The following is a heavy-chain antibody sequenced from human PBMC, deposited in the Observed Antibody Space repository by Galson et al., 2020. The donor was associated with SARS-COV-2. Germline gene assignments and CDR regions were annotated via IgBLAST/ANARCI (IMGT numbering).Heavy chain of an antibody. CDR2: IYYSGST. Sequence: SQTLSLTCTVSGGSISSYYWSWIRQPPGKGLEWIGYIYYSGSTNYNPSLKSRVTISVDTSKNQFSLKLSSVTAADTAVYYCAGHPPLNYGAKPGGAFDIWGQGTMVTVSS. CDR1: GGSISSYY. V-gene: IGHV4-59*01. D-gene: IGHD4-17*01. J-gene: IGHJ3*02. CDR3: AGHPPLNYGAKPGGAFDI.